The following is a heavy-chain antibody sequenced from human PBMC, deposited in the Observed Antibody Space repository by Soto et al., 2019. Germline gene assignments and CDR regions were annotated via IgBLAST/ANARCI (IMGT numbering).Heavy chain of an antibody. CDR3: ARANTSPGPFDFWCGWGISSLLYYYYVMDV. CDR1: GYTFTGYY. V-gene: IGHV1-2*02. Sequence: ASVKVSCKASGYTFTGYYMHWVRQAHGQGLDWMGWINPNSGGTNYAQKFKVRVTMTRDTSISTAYMELSRLRSDDTAVYYCARANTSPGPFDFWCGWGISSLLYYYYVMDVWGQGTTVTVSS. J-gene: IGHJ6*01. CDR2: INPNSGGT. D-gene: IGHD3-3*01.